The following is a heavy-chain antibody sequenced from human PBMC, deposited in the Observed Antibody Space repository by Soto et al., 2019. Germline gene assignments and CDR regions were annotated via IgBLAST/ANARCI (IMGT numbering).Heavy chain of an antibody. Sequence: EVQLLESGGGLVQPGGSLRLSCAASGFTFSSYAMTWVRQAPGKGLDWVSAISGSADNTYYADSVKGRFTISRDNSKNRLYLQMNSLRAEDTAVYYCAKAGYGSDVLWWFGSWGQGTLVTVSS. J-gene: IGHJ5*01. CDR3: AKAGYGSDVLWWFGS. CDR2: ISGSADNT. V-gene: IGHV3-23*01. CDR1: GFTFSSYA. D-gene: IGHD5-12*01.